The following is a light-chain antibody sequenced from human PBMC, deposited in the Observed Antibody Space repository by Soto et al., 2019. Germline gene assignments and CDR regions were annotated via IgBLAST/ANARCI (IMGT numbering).Light chain of an antibody. J-gene: IGLJ1*01. V-gene: IGLV2-14*01. CDR2: EVS. CDR1: SSDVGGYNY. Sequence: QSALTQPASGSGSPGQSITISCTGTSSDVGGYNYVSWYQQHPGKAPKLIIYEVSNRPSGVSNRFSGSKSDNTASLTISGLQAEDEADYYCSSYTISNTYVFGTGTKVTVL. CDR3: SSYTISNTYV.